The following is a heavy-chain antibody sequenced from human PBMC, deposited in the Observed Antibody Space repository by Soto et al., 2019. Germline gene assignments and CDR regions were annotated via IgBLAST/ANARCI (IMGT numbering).Heavy chain of an antibody. D-gene: IGHD2-8*01. J-gene: IGHJ6*03. CDR2: ISGSGGST. V-gene: IGHV3-23*01. Sequence: GGYLRLSCAASGFTFSSYAMSWVRQAPGKGLEWVSAISGSGGSTYYADSVKGRFTISRDNSKNTLYLQMNSLRAEDTAVYYCAKYRIYCTNGVCPLDYYYKYMDVWVKAT. CDR1: GFTFSSYA. CDR3: AKYRIYCTNGVCPLDYYYKYMDV.